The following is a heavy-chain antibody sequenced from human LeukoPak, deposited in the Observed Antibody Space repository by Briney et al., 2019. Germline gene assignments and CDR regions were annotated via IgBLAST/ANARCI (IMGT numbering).Heavy chain of an antibody. CDR2: IWYDGSNK. V-gene: IGHV3-33*06. CDR3: AKDSYYDSSGYYR. D-gene: IGHD3-22*01. CDR1: GFTFSSYG. J-gene: IGHJ4*02. Sequence: PGGSLRLSCAASGFTFSSYGMHWVRQAPGRGLEWVAVIWYDGSNKYYADSVKGRFTISRDNSKNTLYLQMNSLRAEDTAVYYCAKDSYYDSSGYYRWGQGTLVTVSS.